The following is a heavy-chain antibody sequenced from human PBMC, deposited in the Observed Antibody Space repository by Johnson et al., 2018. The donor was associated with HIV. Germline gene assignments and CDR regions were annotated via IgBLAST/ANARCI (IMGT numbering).Heavy chain of an antibody. V-gene: IGHV3-11*04. Sequence: QVLLVESGGDLVQPGGSLRLSCAASGFTVSSNYMSWVRQAPGKGLEWVSYISSSGSTIYYADSVKGRFTISRDNAKNSLYLQMNSLRAEDTAVYYCARGDLAAAGNGAFDIWGQGTMVTVSS. D-gene: IGHD6-13*01. CDR3: ARGDLAAAGNGAFDI. CDR1: GFTVSSNY. CDR2: ISSSGSTI. J-gene: IGHJ3*02.